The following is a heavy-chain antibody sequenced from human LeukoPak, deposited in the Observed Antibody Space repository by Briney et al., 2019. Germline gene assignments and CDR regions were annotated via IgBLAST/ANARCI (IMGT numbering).Heavy chain of an antibody. D-gene: IGHD3-10*01. Sequence: PGGSLRLSCAASAFTFDDYGMSWVRQAPGKGLEWVSGIDWNGGSTAYADSVKGRFTISRDNAKNSLYLQMNSLRAEDTAVYYCAKAWGYGSGSKNDYWGQGTLVTVSS. J-gene: IGHJ4*02. CDR3: AKAWGYGSGSKNDY. V-gene: IGHV3-20*04. CDR2: IDWNGGST. CDR1: AFTFDDYG.